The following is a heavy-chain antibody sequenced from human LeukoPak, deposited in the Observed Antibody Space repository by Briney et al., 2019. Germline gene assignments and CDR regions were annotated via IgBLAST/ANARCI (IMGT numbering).Heavy chain of an antibody. CDR2: ISYDGSNK. Sequence: PGRSLRLSCAASGFTFSSYAMHWVRQAPGKGLEWVAVISYDGSNKYYADSVKGRFTISRDNSKNTLYLQMNSLRAEDTAVYYCARDRGPGTGIVGATFVPNYPTDYWGQGTLVTVSS. D-gene: IGHD1-26*01. CDR3: ARDRGPGTGIVGATFVPNYPTDY. J-gene: IGHJ4*02. V-gene: IGHV3-30-3*01. CDR1: GFTFSSYA.